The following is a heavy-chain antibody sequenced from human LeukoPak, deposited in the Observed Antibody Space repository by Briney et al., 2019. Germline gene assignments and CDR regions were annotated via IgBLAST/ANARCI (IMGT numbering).Heavy chain of an antibody. D-gene: IGHD3-10*02. V-gene: IGHV3-30*18. J-gene: IGHJ6*04. Sequence: GGSLRLSCAASGFTFSTFGMHWVRHAPGKGLEWVAVISYDASNKYYADSVKGRFTISRDNSKNTLYLQMNSVRVEDTAVYYCAELGITMIGGVWGKGTPVTISS. CDR1: GFTFSTFG. CDR2: ISYDASNK. CDR3: AELGITMIGGV.